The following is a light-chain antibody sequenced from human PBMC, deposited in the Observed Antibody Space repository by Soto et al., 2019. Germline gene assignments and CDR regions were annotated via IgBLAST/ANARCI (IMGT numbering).Light chain of an antibody. J-gene: IGKJ4*01. Sequence: EIVLTQSPGTLSLSPGERATLSCRASQSVTSSYLAWYQQKPGQAPRLLISGASSRATGIPDRFSGSGSGNPVTLTICCCEPEDFAVYYCQQYSTSRLTFGGGTKVEIK. CDR3: QQYSTSRLT. CDR2: GAS. CDR1: QSVTSSY. V-gene: IGKV3-20*01.